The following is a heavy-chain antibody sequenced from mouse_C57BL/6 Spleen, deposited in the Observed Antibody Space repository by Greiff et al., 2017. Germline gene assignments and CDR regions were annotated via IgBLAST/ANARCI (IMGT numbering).Heavy chain of an antibody. Sequence: EVQLKESGPELVKPGASVKISCKASGYSFTGYYMNWVKQSPEKSLEWIGEINPSTGGTTYNQKFKAKATLTVDKSSSTAYMQLKSLTSEDSAVYYCARTGSSTHYAMDYWGQGTSVTVSS. J-gene: IGHJ4*01. CDR3: ARTGSSTHYAMDY. D-gene: IGHD1-1*01. CDR2: INPSTGGT. CDR1: GYSFTGYY. V-gene: IGHV1-42*01.